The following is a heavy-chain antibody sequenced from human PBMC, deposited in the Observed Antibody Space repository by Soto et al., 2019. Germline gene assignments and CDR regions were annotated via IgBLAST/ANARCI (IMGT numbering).Heavy chain of an antibody. V-gene: IGHV4-4*02. CDR3: ATLPPRIELAVLPIPT. CDR2: IYHTGST. Sequence: QVQLRESGPGPVKPSGTLSLSYTVSGGSISSTNWWTWVRQSPGKGLEWIGEIYHTGSTTYNPSLRGRVTMSVDKSNNQFSLKLRYVTAADTAMYYCATLPPRIELAVLPIPTWGQGTLVTVSA. D-gene: IGHD2-8*02. J-gene: IGHJ5*02. CDR1: GGSISSTNW.